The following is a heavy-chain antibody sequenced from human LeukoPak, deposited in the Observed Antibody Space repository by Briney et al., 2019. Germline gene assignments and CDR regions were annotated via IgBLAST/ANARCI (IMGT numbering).Heavy chain of an antibody. CDR1: GFTFGNYA. Sequence: GGSLRLSCAASGFTFGNYAMQWVRQLPGRGLEWVSGISGSSDYIKYADSVKGRFTISRDNAKSSLYLQMNSVRPDDAALYYCVRGIDVGRLLAAFDYWGQGTLVTVSS. V-gene: IGHV3-9*01. CDR3: VRGIDVGRLLAAFDY. D-gene: IGHD6-13*01. J-gene: IGHJ4*02. CDR2: ISGSSDYI.